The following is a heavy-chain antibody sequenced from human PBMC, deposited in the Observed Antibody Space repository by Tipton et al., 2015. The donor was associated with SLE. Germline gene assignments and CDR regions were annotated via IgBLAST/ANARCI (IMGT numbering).Heavy chain of an antibody. CDR2: ISYSGST. V-gene: IGHV4-59*01. CDR3: ARGGWYMDV. CDR1: GDSLIGSH. D-gene: IGHD2-15*01. J-gene: IGHJ6*03. Sequence: TLSLTCTVSGDSLIGSHWTWIRPPPGKGLEWIGYISYSGSTNYNPPARSRVSISLDTSKNQFSLRLSSVTAADTAVYYCARGGWYMDVWGKGTTVTVSS.